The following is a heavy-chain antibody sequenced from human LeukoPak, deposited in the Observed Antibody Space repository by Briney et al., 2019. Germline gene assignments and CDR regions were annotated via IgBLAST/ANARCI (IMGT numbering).Heavy chain of an antibody. D-gene: IGHD6-19*01. CDR2: TYYRSKWYY. CDR1: GDSVSSNSVS. CDR3: ARDRANSSGWTPLDY. V-gene: IGHV6-1*01. J-gene: IGHJ4*02. Sequence: ASQTLSLTCAISGDSVSSNSVSWNWIRQSPSRGLEWLGRTYYRSKWYYDYALSVKSRITVNPDTSKNQFSLQLNSVTPEDTAVYYCARDRANSSGWTPLDYWGQGTLVTVSS.